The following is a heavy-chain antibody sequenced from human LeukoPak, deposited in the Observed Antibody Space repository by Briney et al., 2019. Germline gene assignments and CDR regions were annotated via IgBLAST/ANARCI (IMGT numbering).Heavy chain of an antibody. CDR3: ARGWFGELLPPLDY. CDR1: GFTFSGYS. D-gene: IGHD3-10*01. J-gene: IGHJ4*02. V-gene: IGHV3-21*01. CDR2: ISSSSSYI. Sequence: GGSLRLSCAASGFTFSGYSMNWVRQAPGKGLEWVSSISSSSSYIYYADSVKGRFTISRDNAKNSLYLQMNSLRAEDTAVYYCARGWFGELLPPLDYWGQGTLVTVSS.